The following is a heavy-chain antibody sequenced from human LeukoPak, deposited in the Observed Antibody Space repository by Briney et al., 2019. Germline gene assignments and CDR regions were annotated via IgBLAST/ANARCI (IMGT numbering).Heavy chain of an antibody. CDR2: ISGSGGST. D-gene: IGHD5-24*01. V-gene: IGHV3-23*01. CDR3: AKDDERFDY. Sequence: PGGSLRLSCAASGFTFSNYGMSWVRQAPGKGLEWVSAISGSGGSTYYADSVKGRFTISRDNPKNTPYLQMNSLRAEDTAVYYCAKDDERFDYWGQGTLVTVSS. J-gene: IGHJ4*02. CDR1: GFTFSNYG.